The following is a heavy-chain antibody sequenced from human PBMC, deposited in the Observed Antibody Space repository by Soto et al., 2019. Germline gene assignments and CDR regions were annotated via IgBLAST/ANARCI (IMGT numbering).Heavy chain of an antibody. V-gene: IGHV3-30-3*02. J-gene: IGHJ4*02. Sequence: PGGSLRLSCAASGFIFSSYPMHWVRQAPGKGLEWVVVISYDGSNKYYADSVKGRFTISRDNSKNTLYLQMNSLRVEDTAVYYCTKSRHYYDSSGYYNDYWGQGALVTVSS. CDR3: TKSRHYYDSSGYYNDY. CDR2: ISYDGSNK. CDR1: GFIFSSYP. D-gene: IGHD3-22*01.